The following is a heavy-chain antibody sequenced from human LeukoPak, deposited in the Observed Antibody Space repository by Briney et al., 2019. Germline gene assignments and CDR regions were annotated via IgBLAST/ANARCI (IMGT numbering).Heavy chain of an antibody. J-gene: IGHJ4*02. D-gene: IGHD6-19*01. CDR1: SDSMSGYF. CDR3: ARHRYNSGWYPLFDY. CDR2: IYYSGST. V-gene: IGHV4-59*08. Sequence: SETLSLTCTVSSDSMSGYFWSWIRQSPGKGLEWIGYIYYSGSTNHNPSLKSRVTISVDTSKNKFSLKLSSATAADTAVYFCARHRYNSGWYPLFDYWGQGTLVTVSS.